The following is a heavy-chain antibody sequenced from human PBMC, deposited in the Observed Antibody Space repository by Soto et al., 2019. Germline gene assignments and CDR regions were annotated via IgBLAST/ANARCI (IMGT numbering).Heavy chain of an antibody. CDR3: ARAYTFGGVIALDAFDI. CDR1: GYTFTSYD. D-gene: IGHD3-16*02. CDR2: MNPNSGNT. V-gene: IGHV1-8*01. J-gene: IGHJ3*02. Sequence: ASVKVSCKASGYTFTSYDINWVRQATGQGLEWMGWMNPNSGNTGYAQKFQGRVNMTRNNSISTAYMELSSLRSEDTAVYYCARAYTFGGVIALDAFDIWGQGTMVTVSS.